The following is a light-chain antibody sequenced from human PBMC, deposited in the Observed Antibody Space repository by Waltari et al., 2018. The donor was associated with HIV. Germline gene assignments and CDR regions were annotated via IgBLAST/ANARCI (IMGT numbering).Light chain of an antibody. J-gene: IGLJ2*01. CDR2: TNR. CDR3: ATWDDNLNGPV. V-gene: IGLV1-44*01. Sequence: QSVLTQPPSASGTPGQRVTISCSGSSSNIGDNPVSWYRQLPGTAPKLLIYTNRQRPSGVPGRVSGSKSGTSASLAISGLQSEDEADYYCATWDDNLNGPVFGGGTRLTVL. CDR1: SSNIGDNP.